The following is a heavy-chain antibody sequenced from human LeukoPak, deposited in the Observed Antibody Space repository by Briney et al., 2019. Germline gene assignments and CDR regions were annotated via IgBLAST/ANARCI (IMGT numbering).Heavy chain of an antibody. CDR3: AREHRSSSGSYSNFYY. V-gene: IGHV6-1*01. D-gene: IGHD6-19*01. CDR1: GDSVSSNSAD. CDR2: TYCRSKWYN. Sequence: SRTLSLTCAISGDSVSSNSADWNCITQWQGIDLVWVVSTYCRSKWYNDYAVCVNRRININPNTSKNQLTLKLNAVTPEYKDVYYCAREHRSSSGSYSNFYYWGQGTLVTLS. J-gene: IGHJ4*02.